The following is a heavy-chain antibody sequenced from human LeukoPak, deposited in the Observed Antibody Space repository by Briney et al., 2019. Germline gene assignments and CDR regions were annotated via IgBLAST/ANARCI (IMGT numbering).Heavy chain of an antibody. Sequence: SSVKVSCKASGGTFSSYAISWVRQAPGQRLEWMGRIIPIFGIANYAQKFQGRVTITADKSTSTAYMELSSLRSEDTAVYYCARDPYSSSMGYYHGMDVWGQGTTVTVSS. D-gene: IGHD6-6*01. CDR1: GGTFSSYA. J-gene: IGHJ6*02. CDR3: ARDPYSSSMGYYHGMDV. V-gene: IGHV1-69*04. CDR2: IIPIFGIA.